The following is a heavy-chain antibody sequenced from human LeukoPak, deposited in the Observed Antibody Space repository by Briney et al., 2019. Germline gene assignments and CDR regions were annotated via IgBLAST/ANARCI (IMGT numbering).Heavy chain of an antibody. V-gene: IGHV4-30-2*01. CDR3: ARGGGYYYYYGMDV. CDR2: IYHSGST. J-gene: IGHJ6*02. CDR1: GGSISSGGYS. Sequence: PSETLSLTCAVSGGSISSGGYSWSWIRQPPGKGLEWIGYIYHSGSTYYNPSLKSRVTISVDRSKNQFSLKLSSVTAADTAVYYCARGGGYYYYYGMDVWGQGTTVTVSS. D-gene: IGHD2-15*01.